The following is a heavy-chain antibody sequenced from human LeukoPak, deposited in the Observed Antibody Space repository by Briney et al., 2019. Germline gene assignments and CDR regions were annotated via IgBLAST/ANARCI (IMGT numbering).Heavy chain of an antibody. J-gene: IGHJ4*02. V-gene: IGHV3-30*18. CDR1: GFTFSSYG. CDR3: AKDKRPLKYYDSSGYYQGGPLDY. CDR2: ISYDGSNK. Sequence: GGSLRLSCAASGFTFSSYGMHWVRQAPGKGLEWVAVISYDGSNKYYADSVKGRFTISRDNSKNTLYLQMNSLRAEDTAVYYCAKDKRPLKYYDSSGYYQGGPLDYWGQGTLVTVSS. D-gene: IGHD3-22*01.